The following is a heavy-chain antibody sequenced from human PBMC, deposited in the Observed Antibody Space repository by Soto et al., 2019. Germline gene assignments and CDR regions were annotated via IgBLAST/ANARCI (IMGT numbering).Heavy chain of an antibody. J-gene: IGHJ4*02. CDR3: ARDFAYFDS. D-gene: IGHD3-3*01. V-gene: IGHV4-61*01. CDR1: GGSFKSGSYS. CDR2: VYHTGRT. Sequence: QVQLQESGPGLVKPSETLSLTCTVSGGSFKSGSYSWSWIRQPPGKGLEWIGYVYHTGRTSYNPSLKSRVSISMDTSKKQFSLTLDSVTAADTAVYFCARDFAYFDSWGQGTLVTVSS.